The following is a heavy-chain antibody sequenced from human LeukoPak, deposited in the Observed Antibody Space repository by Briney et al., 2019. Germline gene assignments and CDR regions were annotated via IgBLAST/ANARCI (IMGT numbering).Heavy chain of an antibody. V-gene: IGHV3-23*01. CDR1: GFTFSTYA. J-gene: IGHJ3*02. D-gene: IGHD3-22*01. CDR2: ISGGGDST. Sequence: GGPLRLSCAASGFTFSTYAMSWVRQAPGKGLEWVSGISGGGDSTYYADSVKGRFTISRDNSKNTLYLQMNSLRAEDTAVYFCAKDTHTYDTTGQGAFDIWGQGTMVTVSS. CDR3: AKDTHTYDTTGQGAFDI.